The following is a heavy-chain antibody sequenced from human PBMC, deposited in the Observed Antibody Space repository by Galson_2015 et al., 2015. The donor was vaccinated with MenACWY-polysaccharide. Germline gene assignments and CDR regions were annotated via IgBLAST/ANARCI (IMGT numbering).Heavy chain of an antibody. CDR3: AVHCSSTSCYSPLSRL. J-gene: IGHJ3*01. Sequence: SLRLSCAASEFTFSRYWMNWVRQAPGKGLVWVSRIDSDGSSTSYADSVKGRFTISRDNAKNTLYLQMNSLRAEDTAVYYCAVHCSSTSCYSPLSRLWGQGTIVTVSS. V-gene: IGHV3-74*01. D-gene: IGHD2-2*01. CDR1: EFTFSRYW. CDR2: IDSDGSST.